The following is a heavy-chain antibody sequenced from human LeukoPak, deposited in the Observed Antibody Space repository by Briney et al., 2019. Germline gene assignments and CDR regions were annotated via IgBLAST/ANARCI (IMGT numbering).Heavy chain of an antibody. CDR1: GFTFSTYW. V-gene: IGHV3-7*01. J-gene: IGHJ4*02. CDR3: ARDVGGSLDY. CDR2: IKGDESAK. Sequence: GGSPRLSCAASGFTFSTYWMAWVRQAPGKGLEWVANIKGDESAKHQADSVKGRFTISRDNAQNSVYLQMNSLRGEDTAVYYCARDVGGSLDYWGQGTLVTVSS. D-gene: IGHD1-26*01.